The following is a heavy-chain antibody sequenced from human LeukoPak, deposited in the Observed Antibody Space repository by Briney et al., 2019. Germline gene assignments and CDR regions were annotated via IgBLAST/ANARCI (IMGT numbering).Heavy chain of an antibody. Sequence: GGSLRLSCAASGFTFSSYSMNWVRQAPGKGLEWVSSISSSSSYIYYADSVKGRFTISRDNAKNSLYLQMNSLRAEDTAVYYCARVNRWFGELDYWGQGTLVTVSS. CDR1: GFTFSSYS. J-gene: IGHJ4*02. CDR3: ARVNRWFGELDY. CDR2: ISSSSSYI. V-gene: IGHV3-21*01. D-gene: IGHD3-10*01.